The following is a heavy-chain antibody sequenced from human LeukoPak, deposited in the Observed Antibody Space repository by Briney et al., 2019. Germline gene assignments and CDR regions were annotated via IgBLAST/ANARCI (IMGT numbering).Heavy chain of an antibody. CDR1: GYSFSTFW. Sequence: PGESLKISCKGSGYSFSTFWITWVRQMPGKGLEWMGRIDPRDTYTNYSPSFQGHVTISVDKSISTAYLQWSSLRASDTAVYFCARMNYYDSNGYYYGAGNWFGPWGQGTLVTVPP. CDR3: ARMNYYDSNGYYYGAGNWFGP. J-gene: IGHJ5*02. CDR2: IDPRDTYT. V-gene: IGHV5-10-1*01. D-gene: IGHD3-22*01.